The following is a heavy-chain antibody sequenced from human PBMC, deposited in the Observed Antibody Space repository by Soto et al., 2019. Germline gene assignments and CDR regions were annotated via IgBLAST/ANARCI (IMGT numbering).Heavy chain of an antibody. V-gene: IGHV5-10-1*01. CDR2: IDPSDSHN. D-gene: IGHD1-26*01. CDR1: GYSFTSYW. CDR3: GGPGGALGNGHVYLGMDV. Sequence: PGESLKISCKGSGYSFTSYWISWVRQMPGKGLEWMPRIDPSDSHNNYSPSFPGPVSISADKSISTAYLQWSSLKASDTAMFYCGGPGGALGNGHVYLGMDVGGQGTRVTVPS. J-gene: IGHJ6*02.